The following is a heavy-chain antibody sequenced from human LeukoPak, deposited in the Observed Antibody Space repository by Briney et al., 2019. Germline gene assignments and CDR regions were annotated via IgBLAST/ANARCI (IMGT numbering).Heavy chain of an antibody. V-gene: IGHV3-23*01. Sequence: GGSLRLSCAASGFTFSSYAMNWVRQAPGKGLKWVSGISESGAITHYADSVKGRFTISRDNSNTTVFLQMNSLRAEDTAVYYCAVSVRFERVWHYFNNWGQGTQVTVSS. CDR3: AVSVRFERVWHYFNN. CDR2: ISESGAIT. D-gene: IGHD3-9*01. J-gene: IGHJ4*02. CDR1: GFTFSSYA.